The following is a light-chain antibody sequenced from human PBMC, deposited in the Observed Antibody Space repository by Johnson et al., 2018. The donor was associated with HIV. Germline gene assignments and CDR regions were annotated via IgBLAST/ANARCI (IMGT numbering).Light chain of an antibody. Sequence: QSVLTQPPSVSAAPGQKVTISCSGSSSNIGNNYVSWYQQLPGTAPKLLIYDNNKRPSGIPDRFSGSKSGTSATLGITGLQTGDDADYYCGTWDSSLSASVFGTGTKVTVL. J-gene: IGLJ1*01. CDR1: SSNIGNNY. CDR2: DNN. CDR3: GTWDSSLSASV. V-gene: IGLV1-51*01.